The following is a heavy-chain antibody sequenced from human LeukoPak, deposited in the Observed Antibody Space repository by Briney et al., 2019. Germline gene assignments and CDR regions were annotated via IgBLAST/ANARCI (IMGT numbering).Heavy chain of an antibody. CDR3: ARHTDYYDSSGYYYFFDY. D-gene: IGHD3-22*01. V-gene: IGHV5-10-1*01. J-gene: IGHJ4*02. CDR1: GYSFTSYW. Sequence: GGPLQISCKGSGYSFTSYWISSVRQLLGKGLKRMGMIDPSDAYTNSTPFFPGHLTISADESSSTADLQWSSLKASDTAMYYCARHTDYYDSSGYYYFFDYWGQGTLVTVSS. CDR2: IDPSDAYT.